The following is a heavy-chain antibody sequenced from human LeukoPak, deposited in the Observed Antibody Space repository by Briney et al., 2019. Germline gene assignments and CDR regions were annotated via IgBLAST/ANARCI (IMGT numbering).Heavy chain of an antibody. CDR3: WSSEYNWNKRWVEP. Sequence: TLSLTCALYGGSFTGYYGSWIPQPPGKGVKWRGGINKSGRTNYNPSPQSPIAISVDTYTNQFSLKLSSVTAGDTAVYSCWSSEYNWNKRWVEPCGQGTLVSVSS. D-gene: IGHD1-20*01. CDR2: INKSGRT. J-gene: IGHJ5*02. CDR1: GGSFTGYY. V-gene: IGHV4-34*01.